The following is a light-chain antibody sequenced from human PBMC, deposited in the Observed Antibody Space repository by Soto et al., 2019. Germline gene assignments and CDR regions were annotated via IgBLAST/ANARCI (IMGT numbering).Light chain of an antibody. J-gene: IGKJ1*01. V-gene: IGKV3-15*01. CDR3: QQYNNWPPT. CDR1: QTISNN. Sequence: EIVMTQSPATLSVSPGERATLSCRASQTISNNLAWYQQKPGQAPRLFISGTFTRATGIPARFSGSGSGTEFTLTISSLQSEDFAVYYCQQYNNWPPTFGQGTKVEIK. CDR2: GTF.